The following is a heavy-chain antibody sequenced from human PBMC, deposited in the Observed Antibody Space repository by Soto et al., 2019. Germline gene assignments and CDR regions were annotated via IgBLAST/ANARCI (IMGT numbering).Heavy chain of an antibody. Sequence: QVQLVESGGGVVQPGRSLRLSCAASGFTFSSYGMQWVRQAPGKGLEWVAVISYDGSNKYYADSVKGRFTISRDNSKNTLYLQMNSLRAEDTAVYYCAKDRVSSLDYWGQGTLVTVSS. D-gene: IGHD6-13*01. J-gene: IGHJ4*02. V-gene: IGHV3-30*18. CDR1: GFTFSSYG. CDR3: AKDRVSSLDY. CDR2: ISYDGSNK.